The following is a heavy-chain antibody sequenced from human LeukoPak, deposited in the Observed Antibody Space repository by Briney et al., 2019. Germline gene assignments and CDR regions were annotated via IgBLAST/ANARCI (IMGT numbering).Heavy chain of an antibody. CDR1: GYTYTSYD. CDR2: MNPNSGNT. D-gene: IGHD2-2*01. V-gene: IGHV1-8*02. J-gene: IGHJ5*02. CDR3: ARSGAIFHWFDP. Sequence: ASVKVSCKASGYTYTSYDINWVRQATGQGLEWMGWMNPNSGNTGYAQKFQGRVTMTRDTSISTAYMELSRLRSDDTAVYYCARSGAIFHWFDPWGQGTLVTVSS.